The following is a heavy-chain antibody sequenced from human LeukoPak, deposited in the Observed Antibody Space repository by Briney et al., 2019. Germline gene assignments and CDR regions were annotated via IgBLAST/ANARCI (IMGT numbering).Heavy chain of an antibody. CDR2: IKADGSEV. D-gene: IGHD3-10*02. Sequence: GGSLRLSCAASGFTFSTYWMGWVRQIAGKGLEWVADIKADGSEVYYLDSVRGRFTISRDNAKHSMYLEMNNLRVEDTAVYFCARHVCPSGFCGQGILVTVSS. J-gene: IGHJ4*02. CDR1: GFTFSTYW. V-gene: IGHV3-7*01. CDR3: ARHVCPSGF.